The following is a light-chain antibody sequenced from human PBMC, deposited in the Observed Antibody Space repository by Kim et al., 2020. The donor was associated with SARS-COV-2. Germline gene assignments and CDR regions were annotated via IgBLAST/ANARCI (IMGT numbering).Light chain of an antibody. J-gene: IGKJ2*01. CDR2: WAS. V-gene: IGKV4-1*01. Sequence: DIVMTQSPDSLAVSLGERATINCKSSQSVLYSSNNKNYLAWYQQKPGQPPKLLIYWASTRESGVPDRFSGSGSGTDFTLTISSLQAEDVAVYYCQQYYRIPYTFGQGTKLEI. CDR3: QQYYRIPYT. CDR1: QSVLYSSNNKNY.